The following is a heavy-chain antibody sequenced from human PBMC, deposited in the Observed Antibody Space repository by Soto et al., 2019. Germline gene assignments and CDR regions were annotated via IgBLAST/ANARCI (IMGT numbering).Heavy chain of an antibody. Sequence: EVQLVQSGAEVKKPGESLKISCKGSGYKFTTYWIGWVRQMPGKGLEWMAIIYPDDSDSRYSPSFHGQVTISADKSISTASLQWSSLKASDTAIYYCVATYGDDLDYWGKGALVTVSS. CDR3: VATYGDDLDY. J-gene: IGHJ4*02. V-gene: IGHV5-51*01. CDR2: IYPDDSDS. CDR1: GYKFTTYW. D-gene: IGHD4-17*01.